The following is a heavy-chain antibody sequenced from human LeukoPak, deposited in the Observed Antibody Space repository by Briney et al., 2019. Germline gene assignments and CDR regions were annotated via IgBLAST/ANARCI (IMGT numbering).Heavy chain of an antibody. J-gene: IGHJ3*02. CDR2: FDPEDGET. D-gene: IGHD1-26*01. CDR3: ATFRWELRVIAFDI. CDR1: GYTFTSYD. V-gene: IGHV1-24*01. Sequence: GASVKVSCKASGYTFTSYDINWVRQAPGKGLEWMGGFDPEDGETIYAQKFQGRVTMTEDTSTDTAYMELSSLRSEDTAVYYCATFRWELRVIAFDIWGQGTMVTVSS.